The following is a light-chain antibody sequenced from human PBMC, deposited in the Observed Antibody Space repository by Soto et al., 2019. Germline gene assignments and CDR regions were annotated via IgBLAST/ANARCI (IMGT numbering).Light chain of an antibody. V-gene: IGKV3-20*01. CDR1: QSVSSSY. CDR2: GAS. Sequence: EIVLTQSPGTLSLSPGERATLSCRASQSVSSSYLAWYQQKPGQAPRLLIYGASSRATGIPDRFSGSGSATDFTLTISRLEPEDFAVYYCQQYGTSPPLTFGGGTNVEI. CDR3: QQYGTSPPLT. J-gene: IGKJ4*01.